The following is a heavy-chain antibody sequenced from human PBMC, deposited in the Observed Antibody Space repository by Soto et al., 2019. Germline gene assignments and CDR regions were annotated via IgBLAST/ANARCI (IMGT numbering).Heavy chain of an antibody. J-gene: IGHJ6*03. CDR2: MNPNSGNT. D-gene: IGHD6-6*01. Sequence: QVQLVQSGAEVKKPGASVKVSCKASGYTFTSYDINWVRQATGQGLEWMGWMNPNSGNTGYAQKFQGRVTMTRNTSISTAYMELSSLRSEDTAVYCCARGLVLGGSIAARPLSNYYMDVWGKGTTVTVSS. CDR3: ARGLVLGGSIAARPLSNYYMDV. CDR1: GYTFTSYD. V-gene: IGHV1-8*01.